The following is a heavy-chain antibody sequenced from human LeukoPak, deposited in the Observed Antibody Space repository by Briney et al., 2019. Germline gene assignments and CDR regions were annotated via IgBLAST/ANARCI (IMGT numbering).Heavy chain of an antibody. CDR3: ARDLSGLLGP. J-gene: IGHJ5*02. CDR2: IWYDGSNK. Sequence: GRSLRLSCAASGFAFSSYGMHWVRQAPGKGLEWVAVIWYDGSNKYYADSVKGRFTISRDNSKNTLYLQMNSLRAEDTAVYYCARDLSGLLGPWGQGTLVTVSS. V-gene: IGHV3-33*01. D-gene: IGHD3-16*01. CDR1: GFAFSSYG.